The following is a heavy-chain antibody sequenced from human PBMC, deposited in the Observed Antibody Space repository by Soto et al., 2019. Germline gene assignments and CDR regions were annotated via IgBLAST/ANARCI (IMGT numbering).Heavy chain of an antibody. Sequence: SETLSLTCTVSGGSISSYYWSWIRQPPGKGLEWIGYSHYSGATYYNPSLKSPVTISVDTSKNQFSLRVSSVTAADTAVYYCARYCGGDCYSPDTFDIWGQGTMVTVSS. CDR3: ARYCGGDCYSPDTFDI. J-gene: IGHJ3*02. V-gene: IGHV4-59*04. D-gene: IGHD2-21*02. CDR1: GGSISSYY. CDR2: SHYSGAT.